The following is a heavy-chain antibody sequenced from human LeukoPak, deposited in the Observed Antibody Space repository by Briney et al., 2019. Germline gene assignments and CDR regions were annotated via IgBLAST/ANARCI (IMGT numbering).Heavy chain of an antibody. CDR1: GGSISSGSYY. J-gene: IGHJ6*03. V-gene: IGHV4-61*02. CDR2: IYTSGST. D-gene: IGHD3-3*01. CDR3: ARSSDYDFWSGYSTPYYYMDV. Sequence: KPSQTLSLTCTVSGGSISSGSYYWSWIRQPAGKGLEWIGRIYTSGSTNYNPSLKSRVTISVDTSKNQFSLKLSSVTAADTAVYYCARSSDYDFWSGYSTPYYYMDVWGKGTTVTVSS.